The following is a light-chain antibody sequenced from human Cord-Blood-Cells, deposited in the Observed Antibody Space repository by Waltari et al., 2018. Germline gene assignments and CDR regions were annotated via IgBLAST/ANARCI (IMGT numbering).Light chain of an antibody. Sequence: QSALTQPASVSGSPGQSITISCTGTSSDVGGYNYVSWYQQHPGKAHKLMIYDVSKPPAVVSNRFAGSTSGNTASLTSAGLQAEDEADYYCSSYTSSSTWVFGGGTKLTVL. CDR1: SSDVGGYNY. V-gene: IGLV2-14*01. J-gene: IGLJ3*02. CDR2: DVS. CDR3: SSYTSSSTWV.